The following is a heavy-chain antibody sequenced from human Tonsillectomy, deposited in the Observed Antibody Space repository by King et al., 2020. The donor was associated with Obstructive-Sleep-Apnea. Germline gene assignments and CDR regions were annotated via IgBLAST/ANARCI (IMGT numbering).Heavy chain of an antibody. CDR2: IDYSGST. Sequence: QLQESGPGLVKPSETLSLTCTGSGGSISSYYWSWIRQPPGKGLEWIGYIDYSGSTNYNPSLKSRVTISVDTSKNQFSLKLSSVTAADTAVYYCASEVGGVTAFASCGQGTLVTVSS. J-gene: IGHJ4*02. CDR3: ASEVGGVTAFAS. CDR1: GGSISSYY. D-gene: IGHD2-8*02. V-gene: IGHV4-59*01.